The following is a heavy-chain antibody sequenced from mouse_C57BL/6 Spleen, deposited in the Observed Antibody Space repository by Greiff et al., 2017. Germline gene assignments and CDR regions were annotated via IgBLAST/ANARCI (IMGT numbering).Heavy chain of an antibody. D-gene: IGHD2-1*01. CDR1: GYTFTSYW. CDR3: ARFHYGNYKDYYAMDY. V-gene: IGHV1-55*01. Sequence: QVQLQQPGAELVKPGASVKMSCKASGYTFTSYWITWVKQRPGQGLEWIGDIYPGSGSTNYNEKLKSKATLTVDTSSSTAYMQISSLTAKDSAVYYCARFHYGNYKDYYAMDYWAQGTSVTVSS. J-gene: IGHJ4*01. CDR2: IYPGSGST.